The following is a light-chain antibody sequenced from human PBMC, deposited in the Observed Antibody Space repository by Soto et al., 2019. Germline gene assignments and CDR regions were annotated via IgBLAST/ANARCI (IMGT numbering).Light chain of an antibody. CDR2: GAS. J-gene: IGKJ3*01. Sequence: EIVLTQSPGTLSLSPGERATLSCRPSQSLAGRYLAWYQQKPGQAPRLLIYGASSRATDIPDRFSGSGSGTDLTLTITRLEPEDYAVYFCQQGYTFGPGTKVDIK. CDR1: QSLAGRY. CDR3: QQGYT. V-gene: IGKV3-20*01.